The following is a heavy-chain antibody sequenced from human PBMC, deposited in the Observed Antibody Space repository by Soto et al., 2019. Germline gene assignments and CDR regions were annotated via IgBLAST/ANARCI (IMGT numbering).Heavy chain of an antibody. CDR2: MNPATGNI. Sequence: QVQLVQSGAEVKRPGASVKVSCKASGYNFIDYAMHWVRQAPGQGLEWMGWMNPATGNIKYSQKLEDRPTITRDTSAQTVYMRLGSLTSEDTAVYFCTREGAVAQNGLDPWGQGTLVTVSS. CDR1: GYNFIDYA. CDR3: TREGAVAQNGLDP. D-gene: IGHD6-19*01. V-gene: IGHV1-3*01. J-gene: IGHJ5*02.